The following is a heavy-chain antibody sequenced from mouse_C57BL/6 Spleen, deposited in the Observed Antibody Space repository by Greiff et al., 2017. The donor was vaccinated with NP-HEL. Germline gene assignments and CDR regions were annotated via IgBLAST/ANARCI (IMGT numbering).Heavy chain of an antibody. Sequence: QVQLQQSGAELARPGASVKLSCKASGYTFTSYGISWVKQRTGQGLEWIGEIYPRSGNTYYNEKFKGKATLTADKSSSTAYMELRSLTSEDSAVYFCARRHGWFAYWGQGTLVTVSA. CDR1: GYTFTSYG. V-gene: IGHV1-81*01. D-gene: IGHD6-1*01. J-gene: IGHJ3*01. CDR3: ARRHGWFAY. CDR2: IYPRSGNT.